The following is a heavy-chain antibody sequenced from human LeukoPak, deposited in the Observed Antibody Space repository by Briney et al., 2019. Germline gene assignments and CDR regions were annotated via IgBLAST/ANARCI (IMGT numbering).Heavy chain of an antibody. V-gene: IGHV3-23*01. CDR3: AKDPPGASSGHYYEISAVFDY. CDR1: GFTFSSYA. J-gene: IGHJ4*02. D-gene: IGHD3-22*01. Sequence: GGSLRLSCAASGFTFSSYAMSWVRQAPGKGLEWVSAISGSGGSTYYADSVKGRFTISRDNSKNTLYLQMNSLRAEDTAVYYCAKDPPGASSGHYYEISAVFDYWGQGTLVTVSS. CDR2: ISGSGGST.